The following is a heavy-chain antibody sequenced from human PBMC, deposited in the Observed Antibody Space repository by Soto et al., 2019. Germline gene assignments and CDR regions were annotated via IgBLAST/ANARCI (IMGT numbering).Heavy chain of an antibody. V-gene: IGHV1-3*01. Sequence: ASVKVSCKASGYTFTTYAMHWVRQAPGQRLEWMGWINAGNGNTKYSQKFQDRVTITRDTSANTAYMELSSLRSEDTAVYYCARDRSSDWSFYHWGQGTLVTVSS. CDR2: INAGNGNT. D-gene: IGHD3-9*01. J-gene: IGHJ4*02. CDR1: GYTFTTYA. CDR3: ARDRSSDWSFYH.